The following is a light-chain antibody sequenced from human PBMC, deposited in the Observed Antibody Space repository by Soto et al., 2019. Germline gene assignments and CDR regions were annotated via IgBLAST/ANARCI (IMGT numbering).Light chain of an antibody. CDR2: DAS. CDR1: QSIRTS. Sequence: DIQMTQSPSTLSASVGDRITITCRASQSIRTSLAWYQQKPGKAPKLLIYDASSLQIGVPSRFSGSGSETEFTLTISSLQPDDFATYYCQQYNNYRTFGQGTKVEIK. CDR3: QQYNNYRT. V-gene: IGKV1-5*01. J-gene: IGKJ1*01.